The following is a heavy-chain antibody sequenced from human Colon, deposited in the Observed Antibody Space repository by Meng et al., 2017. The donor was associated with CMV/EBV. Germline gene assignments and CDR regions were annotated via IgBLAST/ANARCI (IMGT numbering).Heavy chain of an antibody. D-gene: IGHD2-2*02. V-gene: IGHV1-69*05. CDR3: ARGGLGYCSSTSCYTGIWFDY. CDR2: IIPIFGRA. J-gene: IGHJ4*02. Sequence: YAIRWVREAPGQGLEWMGGIIPIFGRANYAQKFQGRVTITTDESTSTAYMELSSLRSEDTAMYYCARGGLGYCSSTSCYTGIWFDYWGQGTLVTVSS. CDR1: YA.